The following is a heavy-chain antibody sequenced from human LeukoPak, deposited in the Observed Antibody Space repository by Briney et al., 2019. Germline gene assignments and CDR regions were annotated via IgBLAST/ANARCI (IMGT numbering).Heavy chain of an antibody. D-gene: IGHD6-13*01. J-gene: IGHJ4*02. CDR3: AKDLGYSSSPDF. Sequence: GGSLRLSCAASGFTFDDYAMHWVRQAPGKGLEWVSLISADGTIYYADSVRGRFIISRDNNKNSLYLQMNSLRTEDTALYYCAKDLGYSSSPDFWGQGTLVTVSS. V-gene: IGHV3-43*02. CDR1: GFTFDDYA. CDR2: ISADGTI.